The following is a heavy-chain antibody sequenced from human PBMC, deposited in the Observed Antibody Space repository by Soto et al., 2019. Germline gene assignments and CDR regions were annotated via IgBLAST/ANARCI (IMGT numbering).Heavy chain of an antibody. D-gene: IGHD2-15*01. CDR2: INAGNGNT. Sequence: ASVKVSCKASGYTFTSYAMHWVRQAPGQRLEWMGWINAGNGNTKYSQKFQGRVTITRDTPASTAYMELSSLRSEDTAVYYCARESRYCSGGSCYFLPGIDYWGQGTLVTVSS. CDR3: ARESRYCSGGSCYFLPGIDY. V-gene: IGHV1-3*01. J-gene: IGHJ4*02. CDR1: GYTFTSYA.